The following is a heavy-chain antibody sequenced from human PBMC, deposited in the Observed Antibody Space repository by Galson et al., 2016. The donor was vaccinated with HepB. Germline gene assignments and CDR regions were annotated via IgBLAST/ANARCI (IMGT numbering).Heavy chain of an antibody. CDR2: IPGRSSPI. V-gene: IGHV3-48*01. J-gene: IGHJ3*02. D-gene: IGHD6-19*01. CDR1: GFTFRTYG. CDR3: AKEGGIPVSRYAFDI. Sequence: SLRLSCAASGFTFRTYGMNWVRQAPGKGLEWISNIPGRSSPIYYADSVKGRFTVSRDNAQNSLSLQMNSLRAEDTAVYYCAKEGGIPVSRYAFDIWGQGTMVTVSS.